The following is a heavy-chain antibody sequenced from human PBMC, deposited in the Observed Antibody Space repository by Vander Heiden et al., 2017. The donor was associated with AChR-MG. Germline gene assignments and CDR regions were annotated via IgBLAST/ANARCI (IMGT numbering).Heavy chain of an antibody. D-gene: IGHD3-3*01. CDR3: AKDATSTLYHFDF. CDR1: GFTFRNYG. CDR2: LSYDETKE. J-gene: IGHJ4*02. V-gene: IGHV3-30*18. Sequence: QVQLVESGGGVVQPGRSLRLSCVASGFTFRNYGMNWVRQAPGKGLEWLAQLSYDETKEYYADSVQGRLTISRDKSKSTLYLQIKSLRPEDTAVYYCAKDATSTLYHFDFWGQGTPGTVSS.